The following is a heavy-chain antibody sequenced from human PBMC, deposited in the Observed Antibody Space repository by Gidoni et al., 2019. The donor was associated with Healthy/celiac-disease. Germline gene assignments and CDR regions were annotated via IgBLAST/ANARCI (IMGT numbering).Heavy chain of an antibody. D-gene: IGHD2-21*01. CDR3: ARVANAFDI. Sequence: QIQLVQSGAEVKKPGASVKVSCKASGYTFNSYGISWVRQAPGQGLEWMGWISAYNGNTKYAQNLQGRVTMTTDTSTSTVYMELRSLTSDDTAVYYCARVANAFDIWGQGTMVTVSS. CDR2: ISAYNGNT. CDR1: GYTFNSYG. J-gene: IGHJ3*02. V-gene: IGHV1-18*01.